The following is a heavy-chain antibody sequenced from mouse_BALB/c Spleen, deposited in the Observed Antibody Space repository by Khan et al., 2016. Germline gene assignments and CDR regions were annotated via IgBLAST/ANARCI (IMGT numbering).Heavy chain of an antibody. D-gene: IGHD2-1*01. CDR2: IDPENADT. Sequence: VQLKQSGAELVRPGASVNLSCTASGFNIKDYYIHWVKQRPGQGLEWIGWIDPENADTEYAPKFQGKATMTADTSSNPAYLQLNTLTSEDTAVYYCSHYGNYVACVACWGRRTLVTVSA. V-gene: IGHV14-4*02. CDR1: GFNIKDYY. CDR3: SHYGNYVACVAC. J-gene: IGHJ3*01.